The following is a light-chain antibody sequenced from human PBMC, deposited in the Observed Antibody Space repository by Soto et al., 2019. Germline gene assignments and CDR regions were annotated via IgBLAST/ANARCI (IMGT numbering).Light chain of an antibody. CDR3: QQYNNWPPIT. V-gene: IGKV3-15*01. J-gene: IGKJ5*01. CDR2: GAS. CDR1: QSVSSN. Sequence: EIVMTQSPATLSVSPGERATLSCRASQSVSSNLAWYQQKPGQAPRLLIYGASTRATGIPARFSGSESGKEFTLTISSLQYEDVAVYYCQQYNNWPPITFGQGTRLEIK.